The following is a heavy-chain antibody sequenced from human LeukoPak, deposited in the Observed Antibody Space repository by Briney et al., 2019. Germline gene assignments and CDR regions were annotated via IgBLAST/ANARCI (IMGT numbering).Heavy chain of an antibody. CDR2: ISAYNGNA. CDR3: ARDDNGEQQPPGDY. D-gene: IGHD6-13*01. Sequence: ASVKVSCKASGYTFTSYGISWVRQAPGQGLEWMGWISAYNGNANYAQKLQGRVTMTTDTSTSTAYMELRSLRSDDTAVYYCARDDNGEQQPPGDYWGQGTLVTVSS. V-gene: IGHV1-18*01. J-gene: IGHJ4*02. CDR1: GYTFTSYG.